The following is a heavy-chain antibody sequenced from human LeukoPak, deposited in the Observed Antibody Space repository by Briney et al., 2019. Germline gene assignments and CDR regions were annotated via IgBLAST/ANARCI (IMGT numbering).Heavy chain of an antibody. D-gene: IGHD2-2*01. CDR1: GFTFSNYN. CDR2: ISGSGGST. Sequence: GGSLGLSCTASGFTFSNYNMNWFRQAPGKGLEWVSAISGSGGSTYYADSVKGRFTISRDNSKNTLYLQMNSLRAEDTAVYYCAKESVKYQLLGYFDYWGQGTLVTVSS. V-gene: IGHV3-23*01. CDR3: AKESVKYQLLGYFDY. J-gene: IGHJ4*02.